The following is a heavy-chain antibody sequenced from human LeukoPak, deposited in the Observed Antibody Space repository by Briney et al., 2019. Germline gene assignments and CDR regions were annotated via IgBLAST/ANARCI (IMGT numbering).Heavy chain of an antibody. J-gene: IGHJ4*02. CDR2: IYSAGNT. CDR1: GFTVSSNY. Sequence: GGSLRLSCAASGFTVSSNYMSWVRQAPGKGLEWVSVIYSAGNTYYRDSVKGRFTIFRDNSENTLSLQMNSLRAEDTAVYYCARGRHGGNSAIDYWGQGTLVTVSS. CDR3: ARGRHGGNSAIDY. D-gene: IGHD4-23*01. V-gene: IGHV3-53*01.